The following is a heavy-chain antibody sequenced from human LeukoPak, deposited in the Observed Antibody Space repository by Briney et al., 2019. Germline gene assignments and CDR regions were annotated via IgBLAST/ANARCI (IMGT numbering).Heavy chain of an antibody. CDR2: IYTSGST. CDR3: ARAVEYYDSSGYYYYFDY. V-gene: IGHV4-4*07. CDR1: GGSISSYY. D-gene: IGHD3-22*01. J-gene: IGHJ4*02. Sequence: SETLSLTCTVSGGSISSYYMSWIRQPAGKGLEWIGRIYTSGSTNYNHSLKSRVTMSVDTSKNQFSLKMSSVTAADTAVYYCARAVEYYDSSGYYYYFDYWGQGTLVTVSS.